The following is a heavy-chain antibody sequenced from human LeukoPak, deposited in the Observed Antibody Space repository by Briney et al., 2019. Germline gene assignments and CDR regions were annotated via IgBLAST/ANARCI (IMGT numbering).Heavy chain of an antibody. Sequence: SETLSLTCTVSGGSMTNYYWTWIRQSPGKGLEWIGYTYYSGNTNYNPSLKSRVTISIDTSKNQFSLKLSSVTTADTAVYYCTRGRAYYDSTGYYYWGRGILVTVSS. CDR3: TRGRAYYDSTGYYY. D-gene: IGHD3-22*01. CDR1: GGSMTNYY. V-gene: IGHV4-59*01. J-gene: IGHJ4*02. CDR2: TYYSGNT.